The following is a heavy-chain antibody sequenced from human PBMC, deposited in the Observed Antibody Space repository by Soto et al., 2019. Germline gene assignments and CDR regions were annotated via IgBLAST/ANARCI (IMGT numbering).Heavy chain of an antibody. Sequence: SVKVSCKASGGTFSSYTITWVRQAPGQGLEWMGGIIPIFGTTNYAQKFQGRVTITADESTSTIYMELSSLRSEDTAVYFCAIVRNAGCIDFSCQGTLVTVST. CDR2: IIPIFGTT. J-gene: IGHJ4*02. CDR1: GGTFSSYT. V-gene: IGHV1-69*13. D-gene: IGHD2-8*01. CDR3: AIVRNAGCIDF.